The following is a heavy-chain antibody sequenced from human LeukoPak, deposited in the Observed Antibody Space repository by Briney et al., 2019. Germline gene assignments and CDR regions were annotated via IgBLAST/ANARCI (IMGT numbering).Heavy chain of an antibody. CDR2: IGTAGDT. CDR1: GFTFSSYD. D-gene: IGHD1-26*01. Sequence: GGSLRLSCAASGFTFSSYDMHWVRQATGKGLEWVSAIGTAGDTYYPGSVKGRFTISRENAKNSLCLQMNSLRAGDTAVYYCARLAYSGDYFDYWGQGTLVTVSS. CDR3: ARLAYSGDYFDY. V-gene: IGHV3-13*01. J-gene: IGHJ4*02.